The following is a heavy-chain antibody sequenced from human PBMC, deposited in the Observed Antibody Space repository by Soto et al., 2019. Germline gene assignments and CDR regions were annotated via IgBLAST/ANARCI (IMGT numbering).Heavy chain of an antibody. CDR1: VFTCRSFT. Sequence: WWSLRLSCSASVFTCRSFTMNWFRQAPGKGLEWVSTISSNSAYIYYTDALRGRFTISSDNAKNSLHLQMNSLRAEDTAVYYCTRDASRDSSARGWFDPWGPGTLVTVSS. CDR3: TRDASRDSSARGWFDP. D-gene: IGHD6-13*01. V-gene: IGHV3-21*01. CDR2: ISSNSAYI. J-gene: IGHJ5*02.